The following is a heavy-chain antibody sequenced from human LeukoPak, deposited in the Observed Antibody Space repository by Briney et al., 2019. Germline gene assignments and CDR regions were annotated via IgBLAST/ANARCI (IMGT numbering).Heavy chain of an antibody. V-gene: IGHV3-30*03. CDR3: ARDLGVWEEMAIDY. CDR1: GFTFSSYG. J-gene: IGHJ4*02. CDR2: ISYDGSNK. D-gene: IGHD5-24*01. Sequence: GGSLRLSCAASGFTFSSYGMHWVRQAPGKGLEWVAVISYDGSNKYYADSVKGRFTISRDNSKNTLYLQMNSLRAEDTAVYYCARDLGVWEEMAIDYWGQGTLVTVSS.